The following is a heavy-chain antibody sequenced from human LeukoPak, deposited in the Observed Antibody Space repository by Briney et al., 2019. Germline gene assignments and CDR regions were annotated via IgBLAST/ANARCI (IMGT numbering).Heavy chain of an antibody. D-gene: IGHD3-22*01. V-gene: IGHV4-59*01. CDR2: IYYSGST. CDR1: GGSISSYY. CDR3: ARADYYDSIGYPFDY. Sequence: SETLSLTCTVSGGSISSYYWSWIRQPPGKGPEWIGYIYYSGSTNYNLSLKSRVTISVDTSKNQFSLKLSSVTAADTAVYYCARADYYDSIGYPFDYWGQGTLVTVSS. J-gene: IGHJ4*02.